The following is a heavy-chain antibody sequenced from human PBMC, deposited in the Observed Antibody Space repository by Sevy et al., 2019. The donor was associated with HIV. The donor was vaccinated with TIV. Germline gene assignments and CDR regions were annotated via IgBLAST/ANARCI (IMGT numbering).Heavy chain of an antibody. CDR3: AKRYCSGGICKGVVDR. J-gene: IGHJ5*02. CDR1: GFTFDNYG. Sequence: GGSLRLSCAASGFTFDNYGMSWVRQAPGKGLEWVSAITSTGGSTYYADSVKGQFTISRDNSKNTLYLQINSLRAEDTAVYYCAKRYCSGGICKGVVDRWGQRTLVTVSS. V-gene: IGHV3-23*01. D-gene: IGHD2-15*01. CDR2: ITSTGGST.